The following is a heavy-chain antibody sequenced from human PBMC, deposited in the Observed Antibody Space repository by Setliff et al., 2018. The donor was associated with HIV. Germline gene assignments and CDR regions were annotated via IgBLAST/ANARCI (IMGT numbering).Heavy chain of an antibody. D-gene: IGHD2-8*01. CDR3: AKWRGQQSEFDS. CDR1: GFTSNSYA. Sequence: LRLSCAVSGFTSNSYAIHWVRQAPGKGLEWVANINQDGGQRYYVDSVKGRFTVSRDNAQNTLYLQMNSLRVEDTAMYYCAKWRGQQSEFDSWGQGTLVTVSS. CDR2: INQDGGQR. J-gene: IGHJ5*01. V-gene: IGHV3-7*03.